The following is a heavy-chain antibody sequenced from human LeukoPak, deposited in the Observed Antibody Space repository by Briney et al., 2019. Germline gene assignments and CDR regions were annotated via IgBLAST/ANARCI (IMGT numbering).Heavy chain of an antibody. CDR1: GYTFPSYD. CDR2: MNPNSGNT. J-gene: IGHJ6*02. V-gene: IGHV1-8*01. Sequence: GASVKVSCKASGYTFPSYDINWVRQATGQGLEWMGWMNPNSGNTGYAQKFQGRVTITRNTSISTAYMELSSLRSEDTAVYYCARDAHLVYYYYGMDVWGQGTTVTVSS. CDR3: ARDAHLVYYYYGMDV. D-gene: IGHD2-2*01.